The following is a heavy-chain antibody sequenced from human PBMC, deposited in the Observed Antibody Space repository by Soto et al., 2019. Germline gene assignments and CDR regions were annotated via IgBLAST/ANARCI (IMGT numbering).Heavy chain of an antibody. D-gene: IGHD2-21*01. J-gene: IGHJ5*02. CDR3: AKCVRMWWDVNLYNWFDP. CDR1: GFTFSSYA. CDR2: ISGSGGNT. V-gene: IGHV3-23*01. Sequence: EVQLLESGGGLVQPGGSLRLSCAASGFTFSSYAMTWVRQAPGEGLEWVSTISGSGGNTYYADSVKGRFTVSRDNSKNTLYLQMNSLRAEDTAVYYCAKCVRMWWDVNLYNWFDPWGQGTLVTVSS.